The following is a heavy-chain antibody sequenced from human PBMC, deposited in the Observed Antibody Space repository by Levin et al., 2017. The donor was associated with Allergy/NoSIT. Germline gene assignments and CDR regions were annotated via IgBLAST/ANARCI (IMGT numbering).Heavy chain of an antibody. CDR3: ARDPVVVVARGFHWYFDL. CDR2: IYYSGST. CDR1: GGSISSYY. J-gene: IGHJ2*01. V-gene: IGHV4-59*01. Sequence: SQTLSLTCTVSGGSISSYYWSWIRQPPGKGLEWIGYIYYSGSTNYNPSLKNRVTISVDTSKNQFSLKLSSVTAADTAVYYCARDPVVVVARGFHWYFDLWGRGTLVTVSS. D-gene: IGHD2-15*01.